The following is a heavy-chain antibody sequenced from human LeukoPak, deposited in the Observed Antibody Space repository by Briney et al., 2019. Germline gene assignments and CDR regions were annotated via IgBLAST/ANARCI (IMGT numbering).Heavy chain of an antibody. CDR3: ARGLTVVTVLPDY. Sequence: LTGGSLRLSCAASGFTFSSYSMNWVRQAPGKGLEWVSYISSSSSTIYYADSVKGRFTISRDNAKNSLYLQMNSLRAEDTAVYYCARGLTVVTVLPDYWGQGTLVTVSS. D-gene: IGHD4-23*01. V-gene: IGHV3-48*04. CDR1: GFTFSSYS. CDR2: ISSSSSTI. J-gene: IGHJ4*02.